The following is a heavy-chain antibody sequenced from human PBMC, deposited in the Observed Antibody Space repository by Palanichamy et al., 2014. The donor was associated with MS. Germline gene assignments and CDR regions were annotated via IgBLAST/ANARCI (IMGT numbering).Heavy chain of an antibody. Sequence: QLQLQESGPGLVKPSETLSLICTVSGGSVSSRSHYWGWVRQPPGKGLEWIGSVYYRGSTYYNSSLKSRITISADTSKNQVSLRLTSVTAADTAVYYCTLADAGALDIWGQGTMVTVSS. V-gene: IGHV4-39*01. J-gene: IGHJ3*02. CDR1: GGSVSSRSHY. CDR3: TLADAGALDI. CDR2: VYYRGST.